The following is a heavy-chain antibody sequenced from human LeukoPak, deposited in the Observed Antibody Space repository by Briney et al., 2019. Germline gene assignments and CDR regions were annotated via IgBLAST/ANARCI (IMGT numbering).Heavy chain of an antibody. CDR3: ARVDELRYFDWLPRDYYYYGMDV. Sequence: PGGSLRLSCAASGFTFSSYSMNWVRQAPGKGLEWVSSISSSSSYIYYADSVKGRFTISRDNAKNSLYLQMNSLRAEDTAVYYCARVDELRYFDWLPRDYYYYGMDVWGQGTTVTVSS. V-gene: IGHV3-21*01. D-gene: IGHD3-9*01. CDR1: GFTFSSYS. CDR2: ISSSSSYI. J-gene: IGHJ6*02.